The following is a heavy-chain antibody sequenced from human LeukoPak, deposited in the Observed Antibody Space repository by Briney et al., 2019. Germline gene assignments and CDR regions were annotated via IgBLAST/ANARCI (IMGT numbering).Heavy chain of an antibody. CDR3: ARVDGYYDCSGYYY. D-gene: IGHD3-22*01. J-gene: IGHJ4*02. V-gene: IGHV1-69*04. CDR1: GGTFSSYA. CDR2: IIPIFGIA. Sequence: EASVKVSCKASGGTFSSYAISWVRQAPGQGLEWMGRIIPIFGIANYALKFQGRVTITADKSTSTAYMELSSLRSEDTAVYCCARVDGYYDCSGYYYWGQGTLVTVSS.